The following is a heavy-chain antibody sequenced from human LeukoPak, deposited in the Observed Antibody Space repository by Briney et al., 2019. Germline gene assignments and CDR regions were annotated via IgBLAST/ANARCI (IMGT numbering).Heavy chain of an antibody. CDR3: ARDLTSGRKSFDY. D-gene: IGHD6-19*01. CDR2: ISYDGSNK. CDR1: GFTFSSYG. V-gene: IGHV3-30*03. Sequence: PGGSLRLSCAASGFTFSSYGMHWVRQAPGKGLEWVAVISYDGSNKYYADSVKGRFTISRDNAKNSLHLQMDSLRAEDTAVYFCARDLTSGRKSFDYWGQGTVVAVSP. J-gene: IGHJ4*02.